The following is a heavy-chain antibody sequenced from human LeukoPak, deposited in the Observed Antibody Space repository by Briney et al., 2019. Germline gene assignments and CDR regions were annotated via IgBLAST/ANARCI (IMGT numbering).Heavy chain of an antibody. D-gene: IGHD3-10*01. Sequence: PSETLSLTCTVSGGSIGSSSYYWGWIRQPPGKGLEWIGSIYYSGSTYYNPSLKSRVTISVDTSKNQFSLKLSSVTAADTAVYYCARVVLWFGEFQGFVWFDPWGQGTLVTVSS. CDR2: IYYSGST. CDR3: ARVVLWFGEFQGFVWFDP. CDR1: GGSIGSSSYY. V-gene: IGHV4-39*07. J-gene: IGHJ5*02.